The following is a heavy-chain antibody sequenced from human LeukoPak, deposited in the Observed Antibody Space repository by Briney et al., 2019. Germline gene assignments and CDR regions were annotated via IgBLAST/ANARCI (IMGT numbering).Heavy chain of an antibody. CDR1: GYTFTSYD. CDR3: ARVKSRIRKGDSSGYYPIDY. CDR2: MNPNSGNT. V-gene: IGHV1-8*01. D-gene: IGHD3-22*01. J-gene: IGHJ4*02. Sequence: AASVKVSCKASGYTFTSYDINWVRQATGQGLEWMGWMNPNSGNTGYAQKFQGRVTMTRNTSISTAYMELSSLRSEDTAVYYCARVKSRIRKGDSSGYYPIDYWGQGTLVTVSS.